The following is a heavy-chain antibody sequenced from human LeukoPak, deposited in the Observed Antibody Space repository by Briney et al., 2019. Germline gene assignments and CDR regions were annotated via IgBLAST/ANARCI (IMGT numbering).Heavy chain of an antibody. J-gene: IGHJ6*03. CDR2: ISAYNGNT. V-gene: IGHV1-18*01. Sequence: ASVKVSCKASGYTFTSYGISWVRQAPGQGLEWMGWISAYNGNTNYEQKLQGRVAMTTDTSTSTAYMELWSLRSDDTAVYYCARGGAIQYYYYYYMDVWGKGTTVTVSS. D-gene: IGHD5-18*01. CDR1: GYTFTSYG. CDR3: ARGGAIQYYYYYYMDV.